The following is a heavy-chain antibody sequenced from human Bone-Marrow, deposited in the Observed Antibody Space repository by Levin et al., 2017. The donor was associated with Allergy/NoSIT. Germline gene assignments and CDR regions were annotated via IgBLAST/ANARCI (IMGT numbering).Heavy chain of an antibody. CDR2: IIPLFGSA. D-gene: IGHD1-1*01. V-gene: IGHV1-69*13. Sequence: AASVKVSCKASGVTSNTYAISWVRLAPGLGLEWVGGIIPLFGSATYAQKFQGRVTITADESTTTAYMEVTSLTSEDTAVYYCASPQEPYNLRYFDIWGRGTQVTVS. CDR3: ASPQEPYNLRYFDI. CDR1: GVTSNTYA. J-gene: IGHJ2*01.